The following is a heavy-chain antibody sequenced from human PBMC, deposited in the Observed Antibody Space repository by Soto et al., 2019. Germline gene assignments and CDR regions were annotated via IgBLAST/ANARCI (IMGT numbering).Heavy chain of an antibody. CDR2: IDWDEDR. J-gene: IGHJ4*02. V-gene: IGHV2-70*04. Sequence: SGPTLVNPTETLTLTCTFSGFSLSTSGMRVSWIRQAPGKALEWLARIDWDEDRFYSTSLKTRLTISKDTSKNQVVLTMTKMDPVDTATYYCARMRSDYGSSGLDYWGQGILVTVSS. CDR3: ARMRSDYGSSGLDY. D-gene: IGHD3-22*01. CDR1: GFSLSTSGMR.